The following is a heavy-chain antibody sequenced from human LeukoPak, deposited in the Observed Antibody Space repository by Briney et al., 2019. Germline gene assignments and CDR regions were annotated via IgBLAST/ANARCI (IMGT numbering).Heavy chain of an antibody. CDR2: INPSSGAT. Sequence: GASVKVSCKASGYTFTGYYMNWVRQAPGQGLEWMGWINPSSGATNYAQKFQGRVTMTRDTSISTTYMELSRLRSDDTAVYYCARDYGSGSYSSEFDYWGQGTLVTVSS. CDR3: ARDYGSGSYSSEFDY. D-gene: IGHD3-10*01. J-gene: IGHJ4*02. CDR1: GYTFTGYY. V-gene: IGHV1-2*02.